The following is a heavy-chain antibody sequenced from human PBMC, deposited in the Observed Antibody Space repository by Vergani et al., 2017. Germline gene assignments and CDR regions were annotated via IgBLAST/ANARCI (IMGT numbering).Heavy chain of an antibody. D-gene: IGHD3-22*01. CDR1: GDSISSGVYY. Sequence: QVQLQESGPGPVKPSQTLSLTCSVSGDSISSGVYYWNWIRQHPGKGLEWIGCIYSTGSTHHNPSLRRRINMSVDTSKNQFSLKLNSVTAADTAMYYCARMGGYDEGDAFRIGYFDSWGPGILVTVSS. CDR2: IYSTGST. V-gene: IGHV4-31*03. J-gene: IGHJ4*02. CDR3: ARMGGYDEGDAFRIGYFDS.